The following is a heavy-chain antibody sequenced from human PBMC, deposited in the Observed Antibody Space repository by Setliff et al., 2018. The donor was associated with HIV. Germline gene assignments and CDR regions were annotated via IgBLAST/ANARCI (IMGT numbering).Heavy chain of an antibody. D-gene: IGHD3-16*01. CDR2: IKSRTDGGAT. J-gene: IGHJ4*02. Sequence: LRLSCAASGFSFTDVWMNWVRQAPGKGLEWVGRIKSRTDGGATDYAAPVKGRFSISRDDSKNTLYLEMNNLKTEDTAVYYCTTDRFVWGQGTLVTV. CDR1: GFSFTDVW. CDR3: TTDRFV. V-gene: IGHV3-15*01.